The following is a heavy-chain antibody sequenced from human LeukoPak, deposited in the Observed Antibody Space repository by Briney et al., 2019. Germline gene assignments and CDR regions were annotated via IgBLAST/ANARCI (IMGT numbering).Heavy chain of an antibody. D-gene: IGHD3-3*01. Sequence: SETLSLTCTVSGGSISSGDYYWSWIRQPPGKGLEWIGYIYYSGSTYYNPSLKSRVTISVDTSKNQFSLKLSSVTAADTAVYYCARGQYYDFWRRYYFDYWGQGTLVTVSS. CDR3: ARGQYYDFWRRYYFDY. CDR2: IYYSGST. CDR1: GGSISSGDYY. J-gene: IGHJ4*02. V-gene: IGHV4-30-4*01.